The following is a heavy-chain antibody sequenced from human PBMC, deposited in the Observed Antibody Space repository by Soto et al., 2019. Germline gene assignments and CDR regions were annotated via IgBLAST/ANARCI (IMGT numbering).Heavy chain of an antibody. V-gene: IGHV4-31*03. CDR2: IYHSGST. CDR1: GGSLTGGGYY. CDR3: AKSRLEQYFFDS. Sequence: QVQLQESGPGLVKPSQTLSLTCTVSGGSLTGGGYYWGWIRKHPGKGLEWIGYIYHSGSTYYNPSLKSRVTISVDTSKNQFSLKLSSVTAADTAVYYCAKSRLEQYFFDSWGQGTLVTVSS. J-gene: IGHJ4*02.